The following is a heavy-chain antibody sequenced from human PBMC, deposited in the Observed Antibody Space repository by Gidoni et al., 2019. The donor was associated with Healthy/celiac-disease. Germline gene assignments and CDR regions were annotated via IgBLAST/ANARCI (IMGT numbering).Heavy chain of an antibody. J-gene: IGHJ4*02. CDR2: INHSGST. CDR3: ARGSGYSYGYRY. V-gene: IGHV4-34*01. D-gene: IGHD5-18*01. Sequence: QVQLQHWGAGLLKPSETLSLTCAVYGGSFSGYYWSWIRQPPGKGLEWIGEINHSGSTNYNPSLKSRVTISVDTSKNQFSLKLSSVTAADTAVYYCARGSGYSYGYRYWGQGTLVTVSS. CDR1: GGSFSGYY.